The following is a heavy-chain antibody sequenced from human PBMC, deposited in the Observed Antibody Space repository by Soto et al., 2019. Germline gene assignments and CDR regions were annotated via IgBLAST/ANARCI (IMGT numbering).Heavy chain of an antibody. CDR3: ARDSPIAMVRANWFDP. CDR1: GFTFSDYY. D-gene: IGHD3-10*01. Sequence: PVGSLRLSCAASGFTFSDYYMSWIRQAPGKGLEWVSYISSSGSTIYYADSVKGRFTISRDNAKNSLYLQMNSLRAEDTAVYYCARDSPIAMVRANWFDPWGQGTLVTVSS. J-gene: IGHJ5*02. V-gene: IGHV3-11*01. CDR2: ISSSGSTI.